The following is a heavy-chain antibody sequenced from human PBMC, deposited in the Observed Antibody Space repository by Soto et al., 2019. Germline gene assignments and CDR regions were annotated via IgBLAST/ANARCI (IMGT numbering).Heavy chain of an antibody. Sequence: GASVKVSCKASGFTFTSSAMQWVRQARGQRLEWIGWIVVGSGNTNYAQKFQERVTITRDMSTSTAYMELSSLRSEDTAVYYCAALGDILTGYSDAFDIWGQGTMVTV. CDR1: GFTFTSSA. J-gene: IGHJ3*02. CDR3: AALGDILTGYSDAFDI. D-gene: IGHD3-9*01. V-gene: IGHV1-58*02. CDR2: IVVGSGNT.